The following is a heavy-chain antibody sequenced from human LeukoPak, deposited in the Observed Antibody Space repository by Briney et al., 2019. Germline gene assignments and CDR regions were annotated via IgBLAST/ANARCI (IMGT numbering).Heavy chain of an antibody. V-gene: IGHV3-11*01. D-gene: IGHD3-10*01. CDR3: AREARVTMVRGPRYMDV. J-gene: IGHJ6*03. CDR2: ISSSGSTI. CDR1: GFTFSDYY. Sequence: PGGSLRLSCAASGFTFSDYYMSWIRQAPGKGLEWVSYISSSGSTIFYADSVKGRFTISRDNAKNSLYMQMNSLRAEDTAVYYCAREARVTMVRGPRYMDVWGKGTTVTISS.